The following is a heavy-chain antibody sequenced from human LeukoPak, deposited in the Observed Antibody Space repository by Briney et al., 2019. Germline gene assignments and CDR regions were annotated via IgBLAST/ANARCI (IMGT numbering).Heavy chain of an antibody. CDR2: ISSSSSTI. D-gene: IGHD5-12*01. V-gene: IGHV3-48*01. CDR3: ARDGYSGYEEDHDAFDI. CDR1: GFTFSSYS. J-gene: IGHJ3*02. Sequence: PGGSLRLSCAASGFTFSSYSMNWVRQAPGKGLEWVSYISSSSSTIYYADSVKGRFTISRDNAKNSLYLQMNSLRAEDTAVYYCARDGYSGYEEDHDAFDIWGQGTMVTVSS.